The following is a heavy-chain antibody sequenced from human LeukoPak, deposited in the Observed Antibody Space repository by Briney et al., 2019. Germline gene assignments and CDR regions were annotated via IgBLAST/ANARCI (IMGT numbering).Heavy chain of an antibody. D-gene: IGHD5-24*01. CDR1: GFTFSSYA. Sequence: GGSLRLSCAASGFTFSSYAMHWVRQAPGKGLEWVAVISYDGSNKYYADSVKGRFTISRDNSKNTLYLQMNSLRAEDTAVYYCAKMGLMATPDYWGQGTLVTVSS. V-gene: IGHV3-30-3*02. CDR3: AKMGLMATPDY. CDR2: ISYDGSNK. J-gene: IGHJ4*02.